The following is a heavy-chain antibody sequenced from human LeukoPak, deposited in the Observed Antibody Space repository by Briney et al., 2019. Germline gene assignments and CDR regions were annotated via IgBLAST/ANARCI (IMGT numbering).Heavy chain of an antibody. Sequence: HTGGSLRLSCAASGFTFSSYGMHWVRQAPGKGPEGVAVISYDGSNKYYADSVKGRFTISRDNSKNTLYLQMNSLRAEDTAVYYCAKGLYDSSGSDYWGQGTLVTVSS. J-gene: IGHJ4*02. CDR1: GFTFSSYG. D-gene: IGHD3-22*01. CDR2: ISYDGSNK. V-gene: IGHV3-30*18. CDR3: AKGLYDSSGSDY.